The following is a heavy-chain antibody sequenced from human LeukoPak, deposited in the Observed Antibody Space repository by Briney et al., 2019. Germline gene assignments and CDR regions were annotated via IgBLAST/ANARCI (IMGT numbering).Heavy chain of an antibody. CDR1: GGSIGSYY. J-gene: IGHJ2*01. CDR2: IRYSGST. Sequence: PSETLSLTCTVSGGSIGSYYWSWIRQPPGKGLEWIGYIRYSGSTNHNPSPKSRVTISIDTSKNQISLRLTSVTAADTAVYYCAGYGNYWDWYFDLWGRGTLVTVSS. D-gene: IGHD4-11*01. CDR3: AGYGNYWDWYFDL. V-gene: IGHV4-59*01.